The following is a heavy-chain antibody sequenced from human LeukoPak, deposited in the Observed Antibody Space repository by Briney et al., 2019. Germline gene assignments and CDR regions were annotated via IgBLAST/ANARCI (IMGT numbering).Heavy chain of an antibody. D-gene: IGHD5-24*01. J-gene: IGHJ4*02. CDR1: GFTFSSYG. CDR3: AKDRRDGYNPPYFDY. Sequence: GRSLRLSCAASGFTFSSYGMHWVRQAPGKGLEWVAGISYDGSNKYYADSVKGRFTISRDNSKNTLYLQMNSLRAEDTAVYYCAKDRRDGYNPPYFDYWGQGTLVTVSS. CDR2: ISYDGSNK. V-gene: IGHV3-30*18.